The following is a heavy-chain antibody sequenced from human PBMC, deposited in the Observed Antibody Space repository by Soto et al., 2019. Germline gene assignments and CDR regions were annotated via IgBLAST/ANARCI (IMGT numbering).Heavy chain of an antibody. V-gene: IGHV3-30*18. J-gene: IGHJ4*02. CDR2: ISYDGSNK. CDR3: AKGFSYSVIDY. D-gene: IGHD5-18*01. Sequence: QVQLVESGGGVVQPGRSLRLSCAASGFTFSTYGMHWVRQAPGKGLEWVAVISYDGSNKYYADSVKGRFTISRDNSKNTLYLQMSRLRVEDTDVYYCAKGFSYSVIDYWGQGTLVTVSS. CDR1: GFTFSTYG.